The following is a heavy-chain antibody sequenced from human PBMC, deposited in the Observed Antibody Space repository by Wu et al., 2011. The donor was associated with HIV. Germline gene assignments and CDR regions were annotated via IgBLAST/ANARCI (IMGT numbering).Heavy chain of an antibody. V-gene: IGHV1-46*01. CDR1: GYTFTGYY. D-gene: IGHD2/OR15-2a*01. CDR3: AANRAVLAFDI. J-gene: IGHJ3*02. CDR2: INPSGGST. Sequence: QVQLVQSGAEVEEAWGLSERSSCKASGYTFTGYYMHWVRQAPGQGLEWMGIINPSGGSTSYAQKFQGRVTMTRDTSTSTVYMELSSLRSEDTAVYYCAANRAVLAFDIWGQGTMVTVSS.